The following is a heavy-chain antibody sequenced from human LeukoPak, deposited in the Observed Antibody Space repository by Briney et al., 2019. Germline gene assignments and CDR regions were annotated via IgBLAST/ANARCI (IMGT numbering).Heavy chain of an antibody. Sequence: SETLSLTCTVSGGSISSYYWSWIRQPPGKGLEWIGYIYYSGSTNYNPSLKSRVTISVDTSKNQFSLKLSSVTAADTAVYYCAREMAPRAYYGMDVWGQGTTVTVSS. CDR1: GGSISSYY. D-gene: IGHD5-24*01. V-gene: IGHV4-59*01. J-gene: IGHJ6*02. CDR3: AREMAPRAYYGMDV. CDR2: IYYSGST.